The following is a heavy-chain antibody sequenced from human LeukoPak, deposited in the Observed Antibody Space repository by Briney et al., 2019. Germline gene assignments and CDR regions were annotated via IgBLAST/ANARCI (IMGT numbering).Heavy chain of an antibody. CDR2: LIPIFGSP. CDR3: AREPSYSSGWYRGNWFDP. D-gene: IGHD6-19*01. V-gene: IGHV1-69*13. Sequence: GASVKVSCKASGGTFGNNAINWVRQAPGQGLEWMGGLIPIFGSPNYAQKFQGRVTITADESTSTAYMELSSLRSEDTAVYYCAREPSYSSGWYRGNWFDPWGQGALVTVSS. CDR1: GGTFGNNA. J-gene: IGHJ5*02.